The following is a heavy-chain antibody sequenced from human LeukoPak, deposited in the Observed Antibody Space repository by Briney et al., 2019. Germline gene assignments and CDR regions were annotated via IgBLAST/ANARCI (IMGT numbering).Heavy chain of an antibody. CDR2: IFYSGST. D-gene: IGHD3-10*01. CDR3: AGDTYGSDY. J-gene: IGHJ4*02. Sequence: SETLSLTCTVSGGSISSYYWNWIRQPPGKGLEWIGYIFYSGSTNYNPSLESRVTISVDTSKNQFSLKLSSATAADTAVYYCAGDTYGSDYWGQGTLVTVSS. CDR1: GGSISSYY. V-gene: IGHV4-59*01.